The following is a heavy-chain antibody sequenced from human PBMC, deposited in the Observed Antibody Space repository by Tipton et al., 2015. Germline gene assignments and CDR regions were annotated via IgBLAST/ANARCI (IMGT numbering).Heavy chain of an antibody. V-gene: IGHV4-39*01. J-gene: IGHJ3*01. CDR2: IYYSGST. CDR3: ARGRYYDSAAYFSDDFDL. Sequence: TLSLTCTVSGGSISRSSYYWGWIRQPPGKGLEWIGSIYYSGSTYYNPSLKSRVTISVDTSKNQFSLKLSSVTAADTAVYYCARGRYYDSAAYFSDDFDLWGQGTKVTVS. CDR1: GGSISRSSYY. D-gene: IGHD3-22*01.